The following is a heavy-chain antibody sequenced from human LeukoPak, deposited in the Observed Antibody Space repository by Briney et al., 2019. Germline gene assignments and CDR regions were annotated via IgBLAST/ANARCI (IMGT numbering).Heavy chain of an antibody. CDR1: GYTFTSYA. Sequence: GASVKVSCKASGYTFTSYAMHWVRQAPGQRLEWMGWINAGNGNTKYSQKFQGRVTITRDTSASTAYMELSSLRSEDTAVYYCARDPQDGSGYNWFDPWGQGTLVTVSS. J-gene: IGHJ5*02. CDR2: INAGNGNT. D-gene: IGHD3-10*01. CDR3: ARDPQDGSGYNWFDP. V-gene: IGHV1-3*01.